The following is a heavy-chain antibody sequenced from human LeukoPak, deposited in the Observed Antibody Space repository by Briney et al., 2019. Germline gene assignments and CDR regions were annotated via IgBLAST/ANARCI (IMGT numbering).Heavy chain of an antibody. D-gene: IGHD2-8*01. CDR2: ISYDGSNK. V-gene: IGHV3-30*18. CDR3: AKDPSGKWYFDP. Sequence: GGSLRLSCAASGFTFSSYGMHWVRQAPGKGLEWVAVISYDGSNKYYADSVKGRFTISRDNSKNTLYLQTNSLRAEDTAVYYCAKDPSGKWYFDPWGQGTLVTVSS. J-gene: IGHJ5*02. CDR1: GFTFSSYG.